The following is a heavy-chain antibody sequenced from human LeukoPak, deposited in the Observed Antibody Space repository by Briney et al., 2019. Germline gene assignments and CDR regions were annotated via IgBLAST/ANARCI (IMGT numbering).Heavy chain of an antibody. V-gene: IGHV4-59*01. CDR3: ASGYSAGPYYYYYGMDV. D-gene: IGHD6-13*01. Sequence: PSETLSLTSTVSGGSISSYYWSWIRQPPGKGLEWIGYIYYSGSTNYNPSLKSRVTISVDTSKNQFSLKLSSVTAADTAVYYCASGYSAGPYYYYYGMDVWGQGTTVTVSS. CDR1: GGSISSYY. J-gene: IGHJ6*02. CDR2: IYYSGST.